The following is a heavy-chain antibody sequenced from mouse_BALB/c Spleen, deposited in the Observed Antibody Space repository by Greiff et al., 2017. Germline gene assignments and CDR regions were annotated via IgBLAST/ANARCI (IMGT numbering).Heavy chain of an antibody. CDR3: ARGYDYDAAYWYFDV. V-gene: IGHV1S137*01. Sequence: QVQLKQSGAELVRPGVSVKISCKGSGYTFTDYAMHWVKQSHAKSLEWIGVISTYYGDASYNQKFKGKATMTVDKSSSTAYMELARLTSEDSAIYYCARGYDYDAAYWYFDVWGAGTTVTVSS. CDR1: GYTFTDYA. J-gene: IGHJ1*01. CDR2: ISTYYGDA. D-gene: IGHD2-4*01.